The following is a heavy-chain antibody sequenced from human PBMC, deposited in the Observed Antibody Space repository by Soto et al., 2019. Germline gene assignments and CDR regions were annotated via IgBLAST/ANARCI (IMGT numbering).Heavy chain of an antibody. D-gene: IGHD2-15*01. CDR2: IIPILGIA. V-gene: IGHV1-69*02. Sequence: QVQLVQSGAEVKKPGSSVKVSCKASGGTFSSYTISWVRQAPGQGLEWMGRIIPILGIANYAQKFQGRVTITADKSTSTAYMELSSLRSEDTAVYYCAANLYCSGGSCSHYYYYYYMDVWGKGTTVTVSS. CDR3: AANLYCSGGSCSHYYYYYYMDV. CDR1: GGTFSSYT. J-gene: IGHJ6*03.